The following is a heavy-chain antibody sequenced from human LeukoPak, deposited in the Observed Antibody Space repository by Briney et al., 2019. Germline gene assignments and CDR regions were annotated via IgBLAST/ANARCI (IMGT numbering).Heavy chain of an antibody. D-gene: IGHD3-10*01. J-gene: IGHJ3*02. V-gene: IGHV1-2*02. CDR3: ARVDELMAFDI. CDR2: INPNSGGT. CDR1: GYTFTGYY. Sequence: GRSLRLSCAASGYTFTGYYMHWVRQAPGQGLEWMGWINPNSGGTNYAQKFQGRVTMTRDTSISTAYMELSRLRSDDTAVYYCARVDELMAFDIWGQGTMVTVSS.